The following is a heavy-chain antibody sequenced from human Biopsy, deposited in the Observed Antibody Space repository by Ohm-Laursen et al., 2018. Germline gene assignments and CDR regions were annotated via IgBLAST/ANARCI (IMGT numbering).Heavy chain of an antibody. CDR1: GFTFGDSA. J-gene: IGHJ4*02. CDR2: IRSKVNNYAT. V-gene: IGHV3-73*01. CDR3: TTYDNSGDYRDY. D-gene: IGHD4-23*01. Sequence: GSLRLSYAASGFTFGDSAMHWVRQASGKGLEWIGRIRSKVNNYATAYAASVTGRFTISRDDSKNTAYLQMNSLKAEDTAVYYCTTYDNSGDYRDYWGQGTQVTVSS.